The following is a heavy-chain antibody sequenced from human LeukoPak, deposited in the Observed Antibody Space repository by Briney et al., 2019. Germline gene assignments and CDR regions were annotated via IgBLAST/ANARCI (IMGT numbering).Heavy chain of an antibody. J-gene: IGHJ6*03. CDR2: ISSSSSYI. D-gene: IGHD4-11*01. CDR3: ARVGAPTGGADYYYYYYMDV. CDR1: GFTFSSYS. Sequence: GGSLRLSCAASGFTFSSYSMNWVRQAPGKGLEWVSSISSSSSYIYYADSVKGRFTISRDNAKNSLYLQMNSLRAEDTAVYYCARVGAPTGGADYYYYYYMDVWGKGTTVTVSS. V-gene: IGHV3-21*01.